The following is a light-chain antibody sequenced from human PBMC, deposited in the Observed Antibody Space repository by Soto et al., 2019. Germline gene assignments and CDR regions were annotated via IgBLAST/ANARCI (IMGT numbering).Light chain of an antibody. CDR1: QSISSN. CDR2: GAS. V-gene: IGKV3-15*01. CDR3: LQHNNWPRT. Sequence: EIVMTQSPVTLSVSPGERATLSCRASQSISSNLAWYQQKPGQAPRLLIFGASTRATDVPARFSGSGSGTEFTLTISSLQSEDFAVYYCLQHNNWPRTFGQGTKVEVK. J-gene: IGKJ1*01.